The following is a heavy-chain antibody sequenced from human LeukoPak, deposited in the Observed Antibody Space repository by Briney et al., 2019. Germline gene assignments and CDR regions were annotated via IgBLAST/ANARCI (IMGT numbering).Heavy chain of an antibody. J-gene: IGHJ5*02. D-gene: IGHD2-21*02. Sequence: ASVKVSCKASGYTFNRYGISWVRQAPGQGLEWMGWIGSYNGNTNYAQKLQGRVTMTTDTSTSTAYMELRSLKSDDTAVYYCAVVTAYNWFDPWGQGTLVTVSS. CDR3: AVVTAYNWFDP. CDR2: IGSYNGNT. V-gene: IGHV1-18*01. CDR1: GYTFNRYG.